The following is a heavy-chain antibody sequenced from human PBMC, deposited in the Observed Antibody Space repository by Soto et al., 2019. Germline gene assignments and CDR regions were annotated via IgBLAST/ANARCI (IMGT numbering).Heavy chain of an antibody. D-gene: IGHD1-1*01. V-gene: IGHV3-66*01. CDR3: ARFAFNSRFDF. Sequence: EVQLVESGGGLVQPGGSLRLSCVVSGFTVSNNYISWVRQAPGKGLEWVSVTYSGETTYYADSVKGRFTVSRDISKNTLYLQMNSLRAEDTAVFYCARFAFNSRFDFWGQGTLVTVSS. J-gene: IGHJ4*02. CDR2: TYSGETT. CDR1: GFTVSNNY.